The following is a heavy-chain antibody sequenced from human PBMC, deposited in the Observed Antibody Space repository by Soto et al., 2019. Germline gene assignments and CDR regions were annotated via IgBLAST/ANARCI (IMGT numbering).Heavy chain of an antibody. V-gene: IGHV4-34*01. CDR3: ARVGFWSSWYFDY. Sequence: PSETLSLTCAVYGGSFSGCYWSWIRQPPGKGLEWIGEINHSGSTNYNPSLKSRVTISVDTSKNQFSLKLSSVTAADTAVYYCARVGFWSSWYFDYWGQGTLVTVSS. CDR1: GGSFSGCY. D-gene: IGHD3-3*01. J-gene: IGHJ4*02. CDR2: INHSGST.